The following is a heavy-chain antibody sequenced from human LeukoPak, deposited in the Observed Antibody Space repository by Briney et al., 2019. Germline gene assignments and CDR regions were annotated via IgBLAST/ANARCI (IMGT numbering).Heavy chain of an antibody. CDR3: ARGRATGRSGGDY. D-gene: IGHD3-9*01. J-gene: IGHJ4*02. Sequence: GSLRLSCVASGFTLSSYSMNWVRQAPGKGLVWVSYISSGSSTIYYADSVKGRFTISRDNAKNSLYLQMNSLRDEDTAVYYCARGRATGRSGGDYWGQGTLVTVSS. CDR1: GFTLSSYS. V-gene: IGHV3-48*02. CDR2: ISSGSSTI.